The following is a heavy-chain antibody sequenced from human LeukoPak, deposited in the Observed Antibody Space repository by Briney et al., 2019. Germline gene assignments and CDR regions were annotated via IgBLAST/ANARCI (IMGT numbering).Heavy chain of an antibody. J-gene: IGHJ6*02. CDR3: ARGGRQLWPYYYYYYGMDV. CDR2: IYYSGST. CDR1: GGSISSNNYY. Sequence: PSETLSLTCTVSGGSISSNNYYWGWIRQPPGKGLEWIGSIYYSGSTYYNPSLKSRVTISVDTSKNQFSLKLSSVTAADTAVYYCARGGRQLWPYYYYYYGMDVWGQGTTVTVSS. V-gene: IGHV4-39*01. D-gene: IGHD5-18*01.